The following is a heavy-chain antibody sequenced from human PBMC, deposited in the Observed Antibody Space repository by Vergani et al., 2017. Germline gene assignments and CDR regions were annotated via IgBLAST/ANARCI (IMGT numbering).Heavy chain of an antibody. J-gene: IGHJ4*02. CDR3: ARPRYGSGSSKVLFDY. Sequence: VQLVESGGGLVQPGGSLRLSCAASGFTFSSYEMNWVRQAPGKGLEWVSYISSSGSTIYYADSVKGRFTISRDNAKNSLYLQMNSLRAEDTAVYYCARPRYGSGSSKVLFDYWGQGTLVTVSS. CDR2: ISSSGSTI. CDR1: GFTFSSYE. V-gene: IGHV3-48*03. D-gene: IGHD3-10*01.